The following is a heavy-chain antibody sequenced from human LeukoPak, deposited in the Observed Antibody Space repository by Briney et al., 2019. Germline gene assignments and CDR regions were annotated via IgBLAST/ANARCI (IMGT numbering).Heavy chain of an antibody. CDR1: GGSISSYY. Sequence: PSETLSLTCTVSGGSISSYYWSWIRQPPGKGLEWIGYIYYSGSTNYNPSLKSRVTISVDTSKNQFSLKLSSVTAADMAVYYCAREVAITMVPSNWFDPWGQGTLVTVSS. J-gene: IGHJ5*02. V-gene: IGHV4-59*01. CDR2: IYYSGST. D-gene: IGHD3-10*01. CDR3: AREVAITMVPSNWFDP.